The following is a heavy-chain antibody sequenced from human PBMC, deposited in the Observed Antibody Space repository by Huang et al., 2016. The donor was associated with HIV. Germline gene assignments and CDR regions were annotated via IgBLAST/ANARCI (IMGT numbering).Heavy chain of an antibody. CDR3: AKDYMLGYYKSSGYHLEY. J-gene: IGHJ4*02. V-gene: IGHV3-30*02. CDR1: GLTFETYG. Sequence: VQLVESGGGLVQPGGSLRLSCVVAGLTFETYGMHWVRQAAGKGLEWVALICYDGNKRNSGDAVKGLLTISRGNSKNTLYLQRTRLRGEEAAVYYCAKDYMLGYYKSSGYHLEYWGQGTLVTVSS. D-gene: IGHD3-22*01. CDR2: ICYDGNKR.